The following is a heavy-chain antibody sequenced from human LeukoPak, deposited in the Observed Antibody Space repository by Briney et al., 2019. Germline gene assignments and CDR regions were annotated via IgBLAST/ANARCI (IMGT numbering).Heavy chain of an antibody. D-gene: IGHD3-22*01. CDR2: ISAYNGNT. CDR3: AREFNYYDSSGYYGIDY. CDR1: GYTFTSYG. V-gene: IGHV1-18*01. J-gene: IGHJ4*02. Sequence: VKVSCKASGYTFTSYGISWVRQAPGQGLEWTGWISAYNGNTNYAQKLQGRVTMTTDTSTSTAYMELRSLRSDDTAVYYYAREFNYYDSSGYYGIDYWGQGTLVTVSS.